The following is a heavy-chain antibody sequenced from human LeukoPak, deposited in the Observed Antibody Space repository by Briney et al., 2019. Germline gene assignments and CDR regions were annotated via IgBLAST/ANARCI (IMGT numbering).Heavy chain of an antibody. D-gene: IGHD6-13*01. J-gene: IGHJ4*02. CDR3: ARGAAAGEVDY. CDR2: IIPIFGTA. V-gene: IGHV1-69*06. CDR1: GGTFSSYA. Sequence: ASVKVSCKASGGTFSSYAISWVRQAPGQGLEWKGGIIPIFGTANYAQKFQGRVTITADKSTSTAYMELSSLRSEDTAVYYCARGAAAGEVDYWGQGTLVTVSS.